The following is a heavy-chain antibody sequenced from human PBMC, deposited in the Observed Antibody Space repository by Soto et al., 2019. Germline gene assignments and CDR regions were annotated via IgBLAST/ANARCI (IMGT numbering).Heavy chain of an antibody. CDR2: LSGSGRAQ. V-gene: IGHV3-21*01. CDR1: GFSLSRYP. CDR3: ARDFGMGPGNFAY. D-gene: IGHD1-1*01. Sequence: EVQLVESGGGLVKPGGSLRLSCEASGFSLSRYPLSWVRQTPGKGLEWVASLSGSGRAQYNADSVKGRFTFSRDNAKHALCLQMNSLRVEDTAVYYCARDFGMGPGNFAYWGRGTLVGVSS. J-gene: IGHJ4*02.